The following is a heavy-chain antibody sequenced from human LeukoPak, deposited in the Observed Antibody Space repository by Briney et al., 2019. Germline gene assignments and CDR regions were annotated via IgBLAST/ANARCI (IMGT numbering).Heavy chain of an antibody. CDR2: IYHSGST. D-gene: IGHD2-2*01. Sequence: SETLSLTCAVSGYSISSAYYWGSIRQPPGKGLEWIWSIYHSGSTSHNPSLKSRGTISVDTSKNQFSLKLSSVTAADTAVYYCARVGGYCSSSSCYAPNWFDPWGQGTLVTVSS. V-gene: IGHV4-38-2*01. CDR3: ARVGGYCSSSSCYAPNWFDP. J-gene: IGHJ5*02. CDR1: GYSISSAYY.